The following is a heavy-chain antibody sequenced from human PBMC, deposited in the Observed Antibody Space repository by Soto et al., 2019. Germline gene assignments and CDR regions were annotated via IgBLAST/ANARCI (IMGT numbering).Heavy chain of an antibody. J-gene: IGHJ4*02. CDR1: GYTFTSYD. CDR2: MNPNSGNT. D-gene: IGHD3-3*01. CDR3: ARDFGHGYYLDY. V-gene: IGHV1-8*01. Sequence: ASVKVSCKASGYTFTSYDINWVRQATGQGLEWMGWMNPNSGNTGYAQKFQGRVTMTRNTSISTAYMELNSLRDEDTAVYFCARDFGHGYYLDYWGRGTLVTVSS.